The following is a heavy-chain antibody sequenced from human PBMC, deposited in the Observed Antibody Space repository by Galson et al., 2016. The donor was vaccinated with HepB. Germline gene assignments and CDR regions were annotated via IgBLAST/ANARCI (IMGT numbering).Heavy chain of an antibody. CDR3: AKGRSAIAAAGLNY. J-gene: IGHJ4*02. D-gene: IGHD6-13*01. CDR1: GFTFSSYW. V-gene: IGHV3-7*03. Sequence: SLRLSCAASGFTFSSYWMSWVRQAPGKGLEWVANIKEDGSEEYYVDSVKGRFTISRDNSNNTLFLQMNSLRVEDTAVYYCAKGRSAIAAAGLNYWGQGTLVTVSS. CDR2: IKEDGSEE.